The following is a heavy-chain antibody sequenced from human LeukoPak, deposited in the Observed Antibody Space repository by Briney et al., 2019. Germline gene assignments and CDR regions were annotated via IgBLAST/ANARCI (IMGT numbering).Heavy chain of an antibody. CDR2: ISGSGGST. D-gene: IGHD3-3*01. CDR1: GFTFSSYA. V-gene: IGHV3-23*01. CDR3: AKEYYDYWSGYPHDY. Sequence: PGGSLRLSCAASGFTFSSYAMSWVRQAPGKGLEWVSAISGSGGSTYYTDSVKGRFTISRDNSKNTLYLQMNSLRAEDTAVYYCAKEYYDYWSGYPHDYWGQGTLVTVSS. J-gene: IGHJ4*02.